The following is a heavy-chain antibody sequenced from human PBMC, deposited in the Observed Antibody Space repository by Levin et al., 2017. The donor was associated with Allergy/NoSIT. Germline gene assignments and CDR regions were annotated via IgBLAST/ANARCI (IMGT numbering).Heavy chain of an antibody. CDR2: IGTAGDT. CDR3: ARGYSASITKYDSSGYYDFAVAFDS. J-gene: IGHJ3*02. Sequence: SGGSLRLSCAASGFTFSSYDMHWVRQATGKGLEWVSAIGTAGDTYYPGSVKGRFTISRENAKNSLYLQMNSLRAGDTAVYYCARGYSASITKYDSSGYYDFAVAFDSWGQGTMVTVSS. V-gene: IGHV3-13*04. D-gene: IGHD3-22*01. CDR1: GFTFSSYD.